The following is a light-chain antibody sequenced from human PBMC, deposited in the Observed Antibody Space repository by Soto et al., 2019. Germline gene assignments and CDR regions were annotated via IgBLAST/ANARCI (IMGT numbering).Light chain of an antibody. CDR2: DVT. Sequence: QSVLTQPRSVSGSPGQSVTISCTGSSSDVGGYDFVSWYQQHPGKGPKPLIYDVTERPSGVPDRFSGSKSGNTASLTISGLQAEDEADYYCCSYAGSYTYVFGTGTKVTVL. CDR3: CSYAGSYTYV. V-gene: IGLV2-11*01. CDR1: SSDVGGYDF. J-gene: IGLJ1*01.